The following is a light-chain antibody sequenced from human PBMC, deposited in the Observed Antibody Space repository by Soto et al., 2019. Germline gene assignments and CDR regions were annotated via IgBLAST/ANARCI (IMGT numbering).Light chain of an antibody. CDR1: QGISSH. V-gene: IGKV1-9*01. CDR3: QQFNTYPIT. J-gene: IGKJ5*01. CDR2: SAS. Sequence: DIQLTQSPSFLSASVGDRVTITCRASQGISSHLAWYQQKPGKAPKLLIYSASTLQSGVPSRFSGSGSGTEFTLAISSLQPEDFAIYYCQQFNTYPITFGQGTRLEIK.